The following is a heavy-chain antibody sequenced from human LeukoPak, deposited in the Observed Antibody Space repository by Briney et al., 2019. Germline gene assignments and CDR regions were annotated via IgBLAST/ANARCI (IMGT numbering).Heavy chain of an antibody. CDR2: TYYRSKWSY. CDR3: ARGDQAFDY. Sequence: SQTLSLTCAISGDSVSSNSAVWNWIRQSPSRGLEWLGRTYYRSKWSYNYAVSVKSRIIINPDTSENQFSLQLNSVTPEDTAVYYCARGDQAFDYWGQGTLVTVSS. J-gene: IGHJ4*02. CDR1: GDSVSSNSAV. V-gene: IGHV6-1*01. D-gene: IGHD2-2*01.